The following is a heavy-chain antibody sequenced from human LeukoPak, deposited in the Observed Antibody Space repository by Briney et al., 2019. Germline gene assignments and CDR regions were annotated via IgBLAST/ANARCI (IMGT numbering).Heavy chain of an antibody. Sequence: ASVKVSCKASGYTFTGYYMHWVRQAPGQGLEWMGWINPNSGGTKYAQKFQGRVTMTRDTSTSTAYMELRRLRSDDTAVYYCSRQSLGTFDYWGQGTLVTASS. J-gene: IGHJ4*02. D-gene: IGHD7-27*01. CDR3: SRQSLGTFDY. CDR2: INPNSGGT. CDR1: GYTFTGYY. V-gene: IGHV1-2*02.